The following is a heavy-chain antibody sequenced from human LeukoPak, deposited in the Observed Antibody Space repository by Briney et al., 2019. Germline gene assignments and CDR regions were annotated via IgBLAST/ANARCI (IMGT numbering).Heavy chain of an antibody. CDR2: IYSGGST. V-gene: IGHV3-53*01. CDR1: GFTVSSNY. J-gene: IGHJ5*02. CDR3: ARDPTGSYYKWLDP. Sequence: PGGSLRLSCAASGFTVSSNYMSWVRQAPGKGLEWVSIIYSGGSTDYAASVKDRFTISRDNSKNTVYLQMNSLRAEDAAVYYCARDPTGSYYKWLDPWGQGTLVTVSS. D-gene: IGHD1-26*01.